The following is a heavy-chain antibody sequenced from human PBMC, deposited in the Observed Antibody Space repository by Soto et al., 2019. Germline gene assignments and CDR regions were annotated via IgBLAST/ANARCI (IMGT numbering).Heavy chain of an antibody. V-gene: IGHV3-30*18. D-gene: IGHD4-17*01. CDR3: AKAVYDYGDLRGYFDS. J-gene: IGHJ4*02. CDR2: ISNDGRKT. Sequence: QVQLVESGGGVVPSGRSLRLSCEGSGFTFSNYGLHWVRQAPGKGLEWVAVISNDGRKTYYADSVKDRFTISRDNSATTLFLPMRSLGAEDSALYFCAKAVYDYGDLRGYFDSWGQGTLVTVSS. CDR1: GFTFSNYG.